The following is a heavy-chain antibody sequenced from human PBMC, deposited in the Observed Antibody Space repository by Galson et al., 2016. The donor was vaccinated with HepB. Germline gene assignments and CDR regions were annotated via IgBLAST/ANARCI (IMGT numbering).Heavy chain of an antibody. CDR2: IRSISSNI. CDR1: GSAFRTFA. D-gene: IGHD4-17*01. J-gene: IGHJ4*02. Sequence: LKLSCEASGSAFRTFAMTWVRQTPGKGLGWVPSIRSISSNINYADSVKGRFTISRDNAKNSLYLQMNSLRAEDTAVYYCARSNDYGDYYFDYWGQGTLVTVSS. CDR3: ARSNDYGDYYFDY. V-gene: IGHV3-21*01.